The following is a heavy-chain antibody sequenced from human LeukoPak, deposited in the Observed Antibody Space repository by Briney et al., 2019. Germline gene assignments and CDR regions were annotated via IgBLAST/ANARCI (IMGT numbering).Heavy chain of an antibody. D-gene: IGHD5-18*01. Sequence: PGGSLRLSCAAFGFTVSVNYMSWVRQAPGKGLECVSVIYSGGNTYYADSVKGRFTISRDNAKNTLYLQMNSLRAEDTAVYYCARGGGYSYGSFDYWGQGTLVTVSS. CDR1: GFTVSVNY. J-gene: IGHJ4*02. V-gene: IGHV3-66*01. CDR2: IYSGGNT. CDR3: ARGGGYSYGSFDY.